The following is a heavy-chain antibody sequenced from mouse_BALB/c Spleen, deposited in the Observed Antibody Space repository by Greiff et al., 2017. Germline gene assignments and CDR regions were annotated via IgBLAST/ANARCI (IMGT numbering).Heavy chain of an antibody. D-gene: IGHD1-1*01. V-gene: IGHV5-6-4*01. CDR3: TRGGDYGGEYFDV. CDR2: ISSGGSYT. J-gene: IGHJ1*01. CDR1: GFTFSSYA. Sequence: DVMLVESGGGLVKPGGSLKLSCAASGFTFSSYAMSWVRQTPEKRLEWVATISSGGSYTYYPDSVKGRFTISRDNAKNTLYLQMSSLKSEDTAMYYCTRGGDYGGEYFDVWGAGTTVTVSS.